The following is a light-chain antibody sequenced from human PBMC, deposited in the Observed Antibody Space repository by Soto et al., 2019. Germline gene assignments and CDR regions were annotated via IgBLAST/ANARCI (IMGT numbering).Light chain of an antibody. CDR1: SSDVGSYNL. CDR2: EGS. Sequence: QSAVTQPASVSGSPGQSITISCTGTSSDVGSYNLVSWYQQHPGKAPKLMIYEGSKRPSGVSNRFSGSKSGNTASLTISGLQAEDEADYYCCSYAGSSTVFGGGTQLTVL. J-gene: IGLJ2*01. V-gene: IGLV2-23*01. CDR3: CSYAGSSTV.